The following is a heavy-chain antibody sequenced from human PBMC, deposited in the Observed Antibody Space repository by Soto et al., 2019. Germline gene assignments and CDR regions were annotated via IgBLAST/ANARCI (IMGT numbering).Heavy chain of an antibody. J-gene: IGHJ4*02. Sequence: EVQLVESGGGLVKPGGSLRLSCAASGFTFSSYSMNWVRQAPGKGLEWVSGISSTAVATYYADSVKGRFTIARDNSNNALTLQMNGLRAEDTAVYYCAKAPRPTWNWYYFDYWGQGTLVTVSS. D-gene: IGHD1-7*01. CDR2: ISSTAVAT. V-gene: IGHV3-23*04. CDR1: GFTFSSYS. CDR3: AKAPRPTWNWYYFDY.